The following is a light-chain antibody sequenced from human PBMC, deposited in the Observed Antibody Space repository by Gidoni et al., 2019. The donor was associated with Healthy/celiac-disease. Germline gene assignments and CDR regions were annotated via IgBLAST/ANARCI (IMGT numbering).Light chain of an antibody. CDR1: QDISNY. Sequence: DIHMTQSPSSLSASVGDRVTITCQASQDISNYLNWYQQKPGKAPKLLIYDASNLETGVPSRFSGSGSGTEFTFTISSLKPEDIATYDCQQYDNLPPSITFGQGTRLEIK. CDR2: DAS. CDR3: QQYDNLPPSIT. V-gene: IGKV1-33*01. J-gene: IGKJ5*01.